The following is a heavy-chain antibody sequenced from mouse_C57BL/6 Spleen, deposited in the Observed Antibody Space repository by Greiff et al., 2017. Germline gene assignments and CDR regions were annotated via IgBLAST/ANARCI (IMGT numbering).Heavy chain of an antibody. J-gene: IGHJ2*01. CDR1: GYTFTDYE. Sequence: QVHVKQSGAELVRPGASVTLSCKASGYTFTDYEMHWVKQTPVHGLEWIGTIDPETGGTAYNQKFKGKAILTADKSSSTAYIELRSLTSEDSAVYYCTRRPHTEGYFDYWGQGTTLTVAS. CDR3: TRRPHTEGYFDY. V-gene: IGHV1-15*01. D-gene: IGHD6-1*01. CDR2: IDPETGGT.